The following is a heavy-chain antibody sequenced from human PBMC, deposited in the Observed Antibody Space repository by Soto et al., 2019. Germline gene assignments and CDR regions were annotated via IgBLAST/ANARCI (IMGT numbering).Heavy chain of an antibody. J-gene: IGHJ6*03. CDR2: TYYRSKWYN. CDR3: ARFKVGAAVHEDYYYMDV. CDR1: GDSVSSNSAA. V-gene: IGHV6-1*01. Sequence: QSQTLSLTCAISGDSVSSNSAAWNWIRQSPSRGLEWLGRTYYRSKWYNDYAVSVKSRITINPDTSKNQFSLQLNSVTPEDTAVYYCARFKVGAAVHEDYYYMDVWGKGTTVTVSS. D-gene: IGHD6-13*01.